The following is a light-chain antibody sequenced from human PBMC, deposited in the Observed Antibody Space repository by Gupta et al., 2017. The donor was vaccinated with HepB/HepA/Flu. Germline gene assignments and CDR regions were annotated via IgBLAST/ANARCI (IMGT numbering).Light chain of an antibody. CDR2: TAS. CDR1: QTIDNY. CDR3: QQSYSTPWT. Sequence: IQMTQSPSSLSASVGDRVTMTCRASQTIDNYVNRYQHKPGKAPKVVIYTASRLESGVPSRFSGSGSGTDFTLTISSLQPEDFATYYCQQSYSTPWTFGQGTKVEI. J-gene: IGKJ1*01. V-gene: IGKV1-39*01.